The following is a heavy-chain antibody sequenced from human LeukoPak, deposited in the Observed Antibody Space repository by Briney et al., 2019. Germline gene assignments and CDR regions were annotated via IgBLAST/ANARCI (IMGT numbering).Heavy chain of an antibody. V-gene: IGHV3-7*01. D-gene: IGHD3-16*02. CDR3: ARGSMITVGGVIV. CDR2: IKQDGSEK. J-gene: IGHJ4*02. CDR1: GFTFSSYW. Sequence: GGSLRLSCAASGFTFSSYWMSWVRQAPGKGLEWVADIKQDGSEKYYVDSVKGRFTISRDNAKNSLYLQMNSLRAEDTAVYYCARGSMITVGGVIVWGQGTLVTVSS.